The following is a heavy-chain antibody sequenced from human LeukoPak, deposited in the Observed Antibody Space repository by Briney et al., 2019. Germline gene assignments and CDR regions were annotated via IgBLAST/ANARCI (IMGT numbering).Heavy chain of an antibody. D-gene: IGHD2-15*01. V-gene: IGHV1-24*01. CDR1: GYTLTELS. Sequence: ASVKVSCKVSGYTLTELSMHWVRHAPGKGLEWMGGFDPEDGETIYAQKFQGRVTMTEDTSTDTAYMELSSLRSEDTAVYYCATDCSFRAVQSLSGGSCYSVGWGQGTLVTVSS. CDR3: ATDCSFRAVQSLSGGSCYSVG. CDR2: FDPEDGET. J-gene: IGHJ4*02.